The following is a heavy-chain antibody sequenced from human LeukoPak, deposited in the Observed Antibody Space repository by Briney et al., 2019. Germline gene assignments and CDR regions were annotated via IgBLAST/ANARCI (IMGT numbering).Heavy chain of an antibody. D-gene: IGHD6-13*01. CDR3: AVDRWYTMNT. Sequence: GGSLRLSCAASGVPFSASWMHWVRQAPGKGLAWVSHISSDGSVIVYADSVKGRFTISRDNAKNTLHLQMNSLRVDDTAVYYCAVDRWYTMNTWGQGTTVTVSS. V-gene: IGHV3-74*01. CDR1: GVPFSASW. CDR2: ISSDGSVI. J-gene: IGHJ6*02.